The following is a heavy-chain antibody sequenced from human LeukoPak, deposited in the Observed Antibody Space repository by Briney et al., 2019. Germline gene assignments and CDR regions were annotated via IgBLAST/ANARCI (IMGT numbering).Heavy chain of an antibody. Sequence: PSETLSLTCTVSDDSITMYYWTWIRQPPGKGLEWIGYVDHTGSTKFHPSLNGRVSISRDTSNNFFSLRLRSVTAADTAVYFCARGRVSSSTWYSTYYYFFYMDFWGKGTTVTVSS. J-gene: IGHJ6*03. CDR2: VDHTGST. CDR1: DDSITMYY. V-gene: IGHV4-59*01. CDR3: ARGRVSSSTWYSTYYYFFYMDF. D-gene: IGHD4-11*01.